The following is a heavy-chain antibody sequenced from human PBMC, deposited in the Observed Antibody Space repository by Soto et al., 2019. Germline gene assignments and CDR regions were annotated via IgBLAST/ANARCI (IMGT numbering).Heavy chain of an antibody. CDR2: IYYSGST. D-gene: IGHD3-16*01. CDR1: GGSISSGDYY. J-gene: IGHJ6*02. V-gene: IGHV4-30-4*01. Sequence: QVQLQESGPGLVKPSQTLSLTCTVSGGSISSGDYYWSWIRQPPGKGLEWIGCIYYSGSTYYNPSLKSRVTISVDTSKNQFSLKLSSVTAADTAVYYCARVLGNYYYYYGMDVWGQGTTVTVSS. CDR3: ARVLGNYYYYYGMDV.